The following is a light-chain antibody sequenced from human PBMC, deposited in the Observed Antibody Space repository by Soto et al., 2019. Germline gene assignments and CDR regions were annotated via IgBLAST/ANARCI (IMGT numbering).Light chain of an antibody. Sequence: QSALTQPASVSGSPGQSITISCTGTSSDVGGYNYVSWYQQHPGKAPKLMIYEVSNRPSGVSNRSSGSKSGNTASLTISGLQAEDEADYYSSSYTSSSTLVVFGGGTKLTVL. V-gene: IGLV2-14*01. CDR2: EVS. CDR1: SSDVGGYNY. CDR3: SSYTSSSTLVV. J-gene: IGLJ2*01.